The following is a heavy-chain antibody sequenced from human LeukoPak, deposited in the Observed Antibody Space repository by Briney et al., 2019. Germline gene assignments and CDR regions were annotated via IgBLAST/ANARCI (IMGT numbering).Heavy chain of an antibody. CDR3: ARVRTAVAGTHDFDY. J-gene: IGHJ4*02. CDR2: IYYSGST. D-gene: IGHD6-19*01. Sequence: SETLSLTCTVSGGSISSGDHYWSWIRQPPGKGLEWIGYIYYSGSTYYNPSLKSRVTISVDTSKNQFSLKLSSVTAADTAVYYCARVRTAVAGTHDFDYWGQGTLVTVSS. CDR1: GGSISSGDHY. V-gene: IGHV4-30-4*08.